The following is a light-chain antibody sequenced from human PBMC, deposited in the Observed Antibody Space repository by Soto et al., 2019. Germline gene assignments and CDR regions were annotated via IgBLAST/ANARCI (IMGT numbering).Light chain of an antibody. CDR2: EVS. Sequence: QSVLTQPASVSGSPGQSITISCTGTSSDVGGYNYVSWYQQHPGKAPKLMIYEVSNRPSGVSNRFSGSKSGNTASLTISGLQAEDEADYNCSSYTSSSTLVFGGGTKLPVL. J-gene: IGLJ2*01. CDR3: SSYTSSSTLV. CDR1: SSDVGGYNY. V-gene: IGLV2-14*01.